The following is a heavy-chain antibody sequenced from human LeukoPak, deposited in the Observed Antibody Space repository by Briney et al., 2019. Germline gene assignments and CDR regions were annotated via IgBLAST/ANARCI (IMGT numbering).Heavy chain of an antibody. Sequence: XGSLRLSCAASGFTFSSYEMNWVRQAPGKGLEGVSYISSSGSTIYYADSVKGRFTISRDNAKNSLYLQMNSLRAEDTAVYYCARDVSSSWYFNYGMDVWGQGTTVTVSS. D-gene: IGHD6-13*01. CDR3: ARDVSSSWYFNYGMDV. V-gene: IGHV3-48*03. CDR2: ISSSGSTI. CDR1: GFTFSSYE. J-gene: IGHJ6*02.